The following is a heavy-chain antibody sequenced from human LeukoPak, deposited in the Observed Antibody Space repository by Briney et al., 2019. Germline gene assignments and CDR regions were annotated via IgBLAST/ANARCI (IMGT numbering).Heavy chain of an antibody. J-gene: IGHJ4*02. V-gene: IGHV3-48*02. CDR2: ISSSSSTI. CDR3: ARDGSGYDY. CDR1: GFTFSTYS. Sequence: GGSLRLSCAASGFTFSTYSMNWVRQARGKGLEWVSYISSSSSTIYYADSVKGRFTISRDNAKNSLYLQVNSLRDEDTAVYYCARDGSGYDYWGQGTLVTVSS. D-gene: IGHD5-12*01.